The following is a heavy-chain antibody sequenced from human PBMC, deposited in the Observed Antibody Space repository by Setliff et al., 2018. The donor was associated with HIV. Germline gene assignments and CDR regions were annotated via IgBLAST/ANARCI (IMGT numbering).Heavy chain of an antibody. CDR3: VRDQNTPSRCRSKTCINPGDY. V-gene: IGHV3-33*01. J-gene: IGHJ4*02. CDR1: GFTFSRYG. Sequence: GGSLRLSCGASGFTFSRYGMHWVRQAPGKGLEWVAVIWYDGSNEYYADSVKGRFTISRDNSKNTLYLQMDSLRAEDTAVYYCVRDQNTPSRCRSKTCINPGDYWGLGTLVTVSS. D-gene: IGHD2-2*01. CDR2: IWYDGSNE.